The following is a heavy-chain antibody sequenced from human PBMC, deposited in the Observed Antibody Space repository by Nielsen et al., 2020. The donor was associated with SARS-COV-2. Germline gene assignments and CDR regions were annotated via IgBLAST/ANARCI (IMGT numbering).Heavy chain of an antibody. CDR3: AREGGEITTSYFDY. V-gene: IGHV1-46*01. J-gene: IGHJ4*02. D-gene: IGHD3-22*01. CDR1: GYTFTSYY. CDR2: INPRDDIT. Sequence: ASVKVSCKASGYTFTSYYVYWVRQAPGQGLEWMGIINPRDDITRYAQKFQGRVTMTRDTSTSTVYMELSSLRSEDTAVYYCAREGGEITTSYFDYWGRGTRVTVSS.